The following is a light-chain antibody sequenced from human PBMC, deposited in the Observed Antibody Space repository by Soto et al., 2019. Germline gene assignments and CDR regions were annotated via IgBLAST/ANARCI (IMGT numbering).Light chain of an antibody. CDR1: QTISRW. Sequence: DIHLIQSPSTLSASVGDRVAITCRANQTISRWLAWYQQKPGKAPKFLIYDASTLESGVPSRFSGSGSETEFTLTISSLQPDDFATYYCQHYNTYPWTFDQGTKV. CDR3: QHYNTYPWT. V-gene: IGKV1-5*01. CDR2: DAS. J-gene: IGKJ1*01.